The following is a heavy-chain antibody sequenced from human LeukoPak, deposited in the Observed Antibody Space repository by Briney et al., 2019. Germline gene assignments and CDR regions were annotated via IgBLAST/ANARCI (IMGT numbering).Heavy chain of an antibody. D-gene: IGHD1-7*01. J-gene: IGHJ6*02. CDR1: GYTFTSFG. CDR2: INPNSGGT. Sequence: ASVKVSCKASGYTFTSFGISWVRQAPGQGLEWMGWINPNSGGTNYAQKFQGRVTMTRDTSISTAYMELSRLRSDDTAVYYCARGYWNYETKAYYYYGMDVWGQGTTVTVSS. V-gene: IGHV1-2*02. CDR3: ARGYWNYETKAYYYYGMDV.